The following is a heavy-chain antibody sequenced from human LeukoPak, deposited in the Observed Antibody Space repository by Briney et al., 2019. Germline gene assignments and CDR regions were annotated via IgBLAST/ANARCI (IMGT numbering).Heavy chain of an antibody. J-gene: IGHJ5*02. Sequence: GGSLRLSCAASGFTFDDYAMHWVRQAPGKGLEWVSGISWNSGSIGYADSVKGRFTVSRDNAKNSLYLQMNSLRAEDTALYYCAKDIRRSVAASGWFDPWGQGTLVTVSS. V-gene: IGHV3-9*01. CDR2: ISWNSGSI. D-gene: IGHD6-19*01. CDR3: AKDIRRSVAASGWFDP. CDR1: GFTFDDYA.